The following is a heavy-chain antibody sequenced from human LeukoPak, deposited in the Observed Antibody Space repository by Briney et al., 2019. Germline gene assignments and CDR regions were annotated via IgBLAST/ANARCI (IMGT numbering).Heavy chain of an antibody. D-gene: IGHD3-10*01. CDR3: ARDGGMVRGVIITSFDY. Sequence: ASVKVSCKASGYTFTSYGISWVRQAPGQGLERMGWISAYNGNTNYAQKLQGRVTMTTDTSTSTAYMELRSLRSDDTAVYYCARDGGMVRGVIITSFDYWGQGTLVTVSS. CDR2: ISAYNGNT. CDR1: GYTFTSYG. J-gene: IGHJ4*02. V-gene: IGHV1-18*04.